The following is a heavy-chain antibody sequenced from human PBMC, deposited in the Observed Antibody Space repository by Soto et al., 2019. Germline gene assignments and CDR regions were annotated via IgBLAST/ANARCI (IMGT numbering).Heavy chain of an antibody. Sequence: QVQLVQSGAEVKKPGASVKVSCKASGYTFTSYGISWVRQAPGQGLEWMGWISAYNGNTNYAQKLQGRGTRTTDTSTSTAYMELRSLRSDATAVYYCAREARLRLYYYYGMDVWGQGTTVTVSS. V-gene: IGHV1-18*01. CDR2: ISAYNGNT. CDR1: GYTFTSYG. J-gene: IGHJ6*02. CDR3: AREARLRLYYYYGMDV. D-gene: IGHD2-8*01.